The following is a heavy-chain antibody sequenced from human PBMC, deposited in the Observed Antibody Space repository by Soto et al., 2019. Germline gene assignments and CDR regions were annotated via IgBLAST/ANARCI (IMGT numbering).Heavy chain of an antibody. V-gene: IGHV4-34*01. J-gene: IGHJ5*02. CDR3: ARVAAYYYGSGFDP. Sequence: QVQLQQWGAGLWKPSETLSLTCAVNGGSFSGYYWSWIRQPPGKGLEWIGEINHDGSTNYNPSLKSRVTISVDTSKSHVSLKVSSVTAADTAVYYCARVAAYYYGSGFDPWGQGTLVTVSS. CDR1: GGSFSGYY. CDR2: INHDGST. D-gene: IGHD3-10*01.